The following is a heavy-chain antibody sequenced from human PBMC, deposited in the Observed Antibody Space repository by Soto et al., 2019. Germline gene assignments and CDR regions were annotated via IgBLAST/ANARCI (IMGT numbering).Heavy chain of an antibody. V-gene: IGHV3-7*01. CDR2: IKQDGSEK. J-gene: IGHJ6*02. CDR1: GFTFSSYW. CDR3: ARDPSIVLVPAATYYYYYYGMDV. D-gene: IGHD2-2*01. Sequence: EVQLVESGGGLVQPGGSLRLSCAASGFTFSSYWMSWVRQAPGKGLGWVANIKQDGSEKYYVDSVKGRFTISRDNAKNSLYLQMNSLRAEDTAVYYCARDPSIVLVPAATYYYYYYGMDVWGQGTTVTVSS.